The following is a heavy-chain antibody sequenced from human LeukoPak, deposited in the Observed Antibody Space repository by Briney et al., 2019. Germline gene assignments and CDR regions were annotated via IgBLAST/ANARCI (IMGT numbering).Heavy chain of an antibody. J-gene: IGHJ4*02. D-gene: IGHD3-22*01. CDR1: GFTFSSYS. V-gene: IGHV3-21*01. Sequence: GGSLRLSCAASGFTFSSYSMNWVRQAPGKGLEWVSSISSSSSYIYYADSVKGRFTISRDNAKNSLYLQMNSLRAEDAAVYYCARDWDYDSSGYPDYWGQGTLVTVSS. CDR3: ARDWDYDSSGYPDY. CDR2: ISSSSSYI.